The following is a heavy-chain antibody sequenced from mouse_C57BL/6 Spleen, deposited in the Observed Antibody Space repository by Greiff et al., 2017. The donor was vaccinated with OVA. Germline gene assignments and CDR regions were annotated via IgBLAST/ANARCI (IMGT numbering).Heavy chain of an antibody. J-gene: IGHJ4*01. D-gene: IGHD4-1*01. Sequence: VQLQQSGPELVKPGASVKISCKASGYTFTDYYMNWVKQSHGKSLEWIGDINPNNGGTSYNQKFKGKATLTVDKSSSTAYMELRSLTSEDSAVYYCARLLGGYYAMDYWGQGTSVTVSS. CDR3: ARLLGGYYAMDY. CDR1: GYTFTDYY. V-gene: IGHV1-26*01. CDR2: INPNNGGT.